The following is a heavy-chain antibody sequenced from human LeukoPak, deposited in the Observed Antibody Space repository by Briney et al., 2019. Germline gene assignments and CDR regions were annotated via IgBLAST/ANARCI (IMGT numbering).Heavy chain of an antibody. CDR3: ARDPLVVVAATRYYYYGMDV. Sequence: PSQTLSLTSTVSGGSISSGDYYWSWIRQPPGRGLEWIGYIYYSGSTYYNPSLKSRVTISVDTSKNQFSLKLSSVTAAHTAVYYCARDPLVVVAATRYYYYGMDVWGKGTTVTVSS. V-gene: IGHV4-30-4*01. J-gene: IGHJ6*04. CDR2: IYYSGST. D-gene: IGHD2-15*01. CDR1: GGSISSGDYY.